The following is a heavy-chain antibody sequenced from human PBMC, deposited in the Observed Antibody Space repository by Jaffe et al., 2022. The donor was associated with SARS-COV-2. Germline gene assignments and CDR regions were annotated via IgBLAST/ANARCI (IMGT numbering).Heavy chain of an antibody. D-gene: IGHD6-13*01. CDR1: GFAFSSYW. J-gene: IGHJ4*01. V-gene: IGHV3-7*03. CDR3: ARARTEHIVGMRRSSGWYRLSSVLLDY. Sequence: DVQLVESGGALVQPGGSLRLSCAASGFAFSSYWMTWVRQAPGKGPEWVANIKRDGSEIHYVDSVKGRFTIARDNAKSSLYLQMNSLRVEDTAVYYCARARTEHIVGMRRSSGWYRLSSVLLDYWGHGTLVTISS. CDR2: IKRDGSEI.